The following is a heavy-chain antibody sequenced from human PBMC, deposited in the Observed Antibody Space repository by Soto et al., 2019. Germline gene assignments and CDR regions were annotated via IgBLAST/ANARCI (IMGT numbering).Heavy chain of an antibody. J-gene: IGHJ4*02. Sequence: SETLSLTCTVSGGSISNYYWSWIRQPPGKGLEWIGYISYSGSTNYNPSLKSRVTISVDTSKNHFSLKLSSVTAADTAVYYCARYYYDSSAYIDFWGQGTLVTVSS. CDR2: ISYSGST. CDR3: ARYYYDSSAYIDF. CDR1: GGSISNYY. D-gene: IGHD3-22*01. V-gene: IGHV4-59*08.